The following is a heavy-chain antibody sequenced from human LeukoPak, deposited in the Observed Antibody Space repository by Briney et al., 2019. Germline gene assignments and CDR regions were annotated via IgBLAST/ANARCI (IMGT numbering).Heavy chain of an antibody. D-gene: IGHD2-15*01. CDR2: IRSKANSYAT. CDR3: TRVLRLGSAAFDI. CDR1: GFTFSGSA. V-gene: IGHV3-73*01. Sequence: GGSLRLSCAASGFTFSGSAMHWVRQASGKGLEWVGRIRSKANSYATAYAASVKGRFTISRDDSKNTAYLQMNSLKTEDTAVYYCTRVLRLGSAAFDIWGQGTMVTVSS. J-gene: IGHJ3*02.